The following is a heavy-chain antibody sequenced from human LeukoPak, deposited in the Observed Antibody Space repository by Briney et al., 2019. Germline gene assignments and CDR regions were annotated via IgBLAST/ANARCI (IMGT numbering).Heavy chain of an antibody. CDR3: GRRSSGWQRGNAFDI. CDR1: GGSFSGYC. J-gene: IGHJ3*02. V-gene: IGHV4-34*01. CDR2: INHSGST. Sequence: SETLSLTCAVYGGSFSGYCWSWIRQPPGKGLEWIGEINHSGSTNYNPALKSRVTISADMSKNQFSLRLSSVTAADSAVYYCGRRSSGWQRGNAFDIWGQGTMVTVSS. D-gene: IGHD6-19*01.